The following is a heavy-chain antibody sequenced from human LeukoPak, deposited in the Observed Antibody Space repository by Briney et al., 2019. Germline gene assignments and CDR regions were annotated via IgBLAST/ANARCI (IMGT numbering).Heavy chain of an antibody. CDR1: GFTFSSYA. CDR3: ARLPYCSGGSCYFDY. Sequence: GSLRLSCAASGFTFSSYALSWIRQPPGKGLEWIGEINHSGSTNYNPSLKSRVTMSVDTSKHQFSLKLSSVTAADTAVYYCARLPYCSGGSCYFDYWGQGTLVTVSS. CDR2: INHSGST. V-gene: IGHV4-34*08. D-gene: IGHD2-15*01. J-gene: IGHJ4*02.